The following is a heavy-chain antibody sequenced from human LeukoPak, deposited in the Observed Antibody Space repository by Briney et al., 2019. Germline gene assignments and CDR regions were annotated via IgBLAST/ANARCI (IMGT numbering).Heavy chain of an antibody. J-gene: IGHJ3*02. CDR3: ASETWDGYNEQNDAFDI. CDR1: GFTFSSYG. CDR2: ISYDGSNK. D-gene: IGHD5-24*01. Sequence: PGGSLRLSCAASGFTFSSYGMHWVRQAPGKGLEWVAVISYDGSNKHYADSVKGRFTISRDNSKNTLYLQMNNLRAEDTAVYYCASETWDGYNEQNDAFDIWGQGTMVTVSS. V-gene: IGHV3-30*03.